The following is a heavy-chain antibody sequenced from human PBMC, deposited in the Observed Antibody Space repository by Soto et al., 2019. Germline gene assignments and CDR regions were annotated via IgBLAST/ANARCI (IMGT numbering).Heavy chain of an antibody. CDR3: ARRSLLLGYCSSTSCYTLFDY. V-gene: IGHV5-51*01. Sequence: PGESRKISCKGSGYSFTSYWIGWVRQMPGKGLEWMGIIYPGDSDTRYSPSFQGQVTISADKSISTAYLQWSSLKASDTAMYYCARRSLLLGYCSSTSCYTLFDYWGQGTLVTVSS. J-gene: IGHJ4*02. D-gene: IGHD2-2*02. CDR1: GYSFTSYW. CDR2: IYPGDSDT.